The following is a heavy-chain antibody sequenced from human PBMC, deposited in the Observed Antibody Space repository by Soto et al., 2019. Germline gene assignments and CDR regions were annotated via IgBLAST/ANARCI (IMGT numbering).Heavy chain of an antibody. CDR2: RYYSEST. CDR3: ARTKCSGGSCYLWSLDY. J-gene: IGHJ4*02. Sequence: SETLSLTCTVSGGSITTGGYYWSWIRQLPXKGLEWIGHRYYSESTYYNPSLKSRVSISLDTSKNQFSLKLSFVTAADTAMYYCARTKCSGGSCYLWSLDYWGQGTPVTVSS. CDR1: GGSITTGGYY. D-gene: IGHD2-15*01. V-gene: IGHV4-31*03.